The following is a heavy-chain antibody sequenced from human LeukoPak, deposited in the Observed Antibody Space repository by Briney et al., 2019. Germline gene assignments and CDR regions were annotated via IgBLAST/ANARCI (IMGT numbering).Heavy chain of an antibody. Sequence: PSETLSLTCAVSGDSISKSGFYWGWIRQPPGKRPQWIGSVYYNGNTWYHPSLKSRATVSMDTSKNQFSLKLSSVTAEDTAVYYCTKDFGYRRTDCWGQGTLVTVTS. CDR3: TKDFGYRRTDC. CDR2: VYYNGNT. D-gene: IGHD3-10*01. V-gene: IGHV4-39*02. CDR1: GDSISKSGFY. J-gene: IGHJ4*02.